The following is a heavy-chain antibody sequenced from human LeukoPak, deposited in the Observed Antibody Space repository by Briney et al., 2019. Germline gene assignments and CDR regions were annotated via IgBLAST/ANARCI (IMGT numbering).Heavy chain of an antibody. J-gene: IGHJ5*02. CDR1: GYTFTRYH. D-gene: IGHD3-10*01. Sequence: GASVKVSCKASGYTFTRYHMHWVRQAPGQGLEYMGIINPSGGSTSYAPKFQGRVTMTRDTSTSTVHMELSSLRSDDTGVYYCARDPGSSFPQNWFDPWGQGTLVTVSS. V-gene: IGHV1-46*01. CDR2: INPSGGST. CDR3: ARDPGSSFPQNWFDP.